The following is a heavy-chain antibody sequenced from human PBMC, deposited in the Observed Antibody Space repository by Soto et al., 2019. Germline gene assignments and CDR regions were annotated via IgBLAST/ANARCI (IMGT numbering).Heavy chain of an antibody. D-gene: IGHD6-19*01. Sequence: SETLSLTCTVSGGSISSYYWSWIRQPPGKGLEWIGYIYYSGSTNYNPSLKSRVTISVDTSKNQFSLKLSSVTAADTAVYYCASYEQWLAYWGQGTLVTVSS. CDR1: GGSISSYY. J-gene: IGHJ4*02. CDR2: IYYSGST. CDR3: ASYEQWLAY. V-gene: IGHV4-59*01.